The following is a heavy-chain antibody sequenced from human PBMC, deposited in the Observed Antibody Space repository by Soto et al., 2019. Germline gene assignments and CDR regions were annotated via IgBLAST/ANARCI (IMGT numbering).Heavy chain of an antibody. CDR2: ISAYNGNT. V-gene: IGHV1-18*01. J-gene: IGHJ5*02. D-gene: IGHD3-22*01. CDR3: ARDRAYYYDSSGYYPGFDP. Sequence: WMGWISAYNGNTNYAQKLQGRVTMTTDTSTSTAYMELRSLRSDDTAVYYCARDRAYYYDSSGYYPGFDPWGQGTLVTVSS.